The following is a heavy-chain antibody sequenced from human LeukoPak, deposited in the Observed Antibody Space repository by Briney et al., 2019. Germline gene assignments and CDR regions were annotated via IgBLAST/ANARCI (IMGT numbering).Heavy chain of an antibody. J-gene: IGHJ5*02. CDR1: GGSISGYY. V-gene: IGHV4-4*08. CDR2: VYSSGNT. CDR3: ARDIVVVPAASPWFDP. Sequence: SETLSLTCTVSGGSISGYYCSWVRQPPGKEMEWIGYVYSSGNTNYNPSLKSRVTLSVDTSKNQFSLKLVSVTAADTAVYYCARDIVVVPAASPWFDPWGQGTLVTVSS. D-gene: IGHD2-2*01.